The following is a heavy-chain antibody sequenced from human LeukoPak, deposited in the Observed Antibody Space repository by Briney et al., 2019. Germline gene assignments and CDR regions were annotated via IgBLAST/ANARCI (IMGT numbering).Heavy chain of an antibody. V-gene: IGHV4-59*12. CDR1: GGSISSDY. CDR2: IYNSGSN. Sequence: SETLSLTCTVSGGSISSDYWQWIRQPPGKGLEWVGYIYNSGSNTYNPSLKRRVTISIDTSKNQFSLKLTSVTAADTAVYYCARDQIGLERVYYFDYWGQGTLVTVSS. CDR3: ARDQIGLERVYYFDY. D-gene: IGHD1-1*01. J-gene: IGHJ4*02.